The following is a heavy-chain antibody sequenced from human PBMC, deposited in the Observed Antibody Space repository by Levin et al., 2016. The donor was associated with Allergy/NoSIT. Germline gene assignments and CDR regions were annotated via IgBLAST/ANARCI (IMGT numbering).Heavy chain of an antibody. CDR1: DDTSSNLA. D-gene: IGHD3-9*01. J-gene: IGHJ5*02. V-gene: IGHV1-18*01. CDR3: AGDPPDDDLLTGSWFDP. Sequence: ASVKVSCKASDDTSSNLAIHWVRQAPGQGLEWMGYITSHNDNRMYAEKFKGRFTMTIDKSTETAFMELSNLRYDDTAVYYCAGDPPDDDLLTGSWFDPWGPGTQVTVSS. CDR2: ITSHNDNR.